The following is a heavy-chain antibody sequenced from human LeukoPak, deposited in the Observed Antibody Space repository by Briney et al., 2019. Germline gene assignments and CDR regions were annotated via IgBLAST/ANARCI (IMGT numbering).Heavy chain of an antibody. CDR3: AAGEAFDI. Sequence: SETLSLTCAVYGGSFSGYYWSWIRQPPGKGLEWIGEINHSGSTNYNPSLKRRVTISVHTSKNQFSLKLSSVTAADTAVYYCAAGEAFDIWGQGTMLTVSS. D-gene: IGHD1-14*01. J-gene: IGHJ3*02. CDR1: GGSFSGYY. V-gene: IGHV4-34*01. CDR2: INHSGST.